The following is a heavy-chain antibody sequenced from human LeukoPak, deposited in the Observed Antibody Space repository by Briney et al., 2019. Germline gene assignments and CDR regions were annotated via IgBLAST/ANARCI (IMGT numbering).Heavy chain of an antibody. D-gene: IGHD6-6*01. CDR1: GGSISSSSYY. CDR3: ARPGYSSSPDDAFDI. V-gene: IGHV4-39*01. CDR2: IYYSGST. J-gene: IGHJ3*02. Sequence: PETLSLTCTVSGGSISSSSYYWGWIRQPPGNGLEWIGSIYYSGSTYYNPSLKSRVTISVDTSKNQFSLKLSSVTAADTAVYYCARPGYSSSPDDAFDIWGQGTMVTVSS.